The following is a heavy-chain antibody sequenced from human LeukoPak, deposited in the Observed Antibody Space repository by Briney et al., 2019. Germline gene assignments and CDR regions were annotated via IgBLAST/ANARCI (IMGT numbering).Heavy chain of an antibody. D-gene: IGHD6-13*01. J-gene: IGHJ4*02. CDR3: ACSRLTFSSSWLW. Sequence: GGSLRLSCAASGITFNSYTMNWVRQAPGEGLEWVANIKPDGSETYYADSVKGRFTISRDNGKNSLHLQMNSLRADDTAVYYCACSRLTFSSSWLWWGQGALVTVSS. V-gene: IGHV3-7*01. CDR1: GITFNSYT. CDR2: IKPDGSET.